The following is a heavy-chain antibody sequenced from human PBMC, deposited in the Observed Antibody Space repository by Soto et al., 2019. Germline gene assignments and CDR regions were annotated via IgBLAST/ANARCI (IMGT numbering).Heavy chain of an antibody. CDR3: ARGKLDYYGMDV. D-gene: IGHD1-1*01. CDR1: GGSISSGGYY. J-gene: IGHJ6*02. CDR2: IYYSGST. Sequence: QVQLQESGPGLVKPSQTLSLTCTVSGGSISSGGYYWSWIRQHPGKGLEWIGYIYYSGSTYHNPSLKSRVTISVDTSKNQFSLKLSSVTAADTAVYYCARGKLDYYGMDVWGQGTTVTVSS. V-gene: IGHV4-31*03.